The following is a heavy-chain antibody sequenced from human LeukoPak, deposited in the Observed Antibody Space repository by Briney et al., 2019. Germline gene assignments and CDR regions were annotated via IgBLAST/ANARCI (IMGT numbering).Heavy chain of an antibody. D-gene: IGHD5-18*01. CDR2: INHSGST. CDR1: GGSFSGYY. Sequence: RPSETLSLTCAVYGGSFSGYYWSWIRQPPGKGLEWIGEINHSGSTNYNPSLKRRATISLDTSKNQFSLKLNSVTAADTAVYYCARGAPKEIQLWLRLRGVAFDIWGQGTMVTVSS. CDR3: ARGAPKEIQLWLRLRGVAFDI. V-gene: IGHV4-34*01. J-gene: IGHJ3*02.